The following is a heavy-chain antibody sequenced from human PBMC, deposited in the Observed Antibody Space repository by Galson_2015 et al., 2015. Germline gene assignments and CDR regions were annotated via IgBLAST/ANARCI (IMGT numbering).Heavy chain of an antibody. J-gene: IGHJ4*02. CDR3: ARDLGDGYNYFDY. CDR1: GGTFSGYT. Sequence: SVKVSCKASGGTFSGYTISWVRQAPGQGLEWMGRIIPILGIANYAQKFQGRVTITADKSTSTAYMELSSLRSEDTAVYYCARDLGDGYNYFDYWGQGTLVTVSS. V-gene: IGHV1-69*04. D-gene: IGHD5-24*01. CDR2: IIPILGIA.